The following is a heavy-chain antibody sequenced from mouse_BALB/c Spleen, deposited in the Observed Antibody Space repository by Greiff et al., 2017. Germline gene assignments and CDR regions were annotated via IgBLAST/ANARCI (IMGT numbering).Heavy chain of an antibody. CDR1: GFTFSSFG. CDR2: ISSGSSTI. J-gene: IGHJ1*01. D-gene: IGHD4-1*01. Sequence: EVKLMESGGGLVQPGGSRKLSCAASGFTFSSFGMHWVRQAPEKGLEWVAYISSGSSTIYYADTVKGRFTISRDNPKNTLFLQMTSLRSEDTAMYYCARLTGRETGYFDVWGAGTTVTVSS. CDR3: ARLTGRETGYFDV. V-gene: IGHV5-17*02.